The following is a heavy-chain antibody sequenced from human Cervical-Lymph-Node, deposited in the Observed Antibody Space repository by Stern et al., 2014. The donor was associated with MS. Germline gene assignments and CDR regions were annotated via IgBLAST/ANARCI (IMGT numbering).Heavy chain of an antibody. J-gene: IGHJ4*02. CDR2: ISWNSNNI. Sequence: EVQLVESGGGSVQPGRSLRLSCAASGFTLDDCDMHWVRQAPGKGLEWVSGISWNSNNIGYADSVRGRFTISRDNAKNSLYLQMNGLRPEDTALYYCVKDISERHYYFDSWGEGTLVTVSS. CDR1: GFTLDDCD. V-gene: IGHV3-9*01. CDR3: VKDISERHYYFDS. D-gene: IGHD3-16*02.